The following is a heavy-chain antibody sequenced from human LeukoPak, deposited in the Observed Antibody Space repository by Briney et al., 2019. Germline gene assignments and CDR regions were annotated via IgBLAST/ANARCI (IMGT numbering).Heavy chain of an antibody. V-gene: IGHV4-31*03. Sequence: SQTLSLTCTVSGGSISSGGYYWSWIRQHPGKGLEWIGYIYYSGSTCYNPSLKSRVTISVDTSKNQFSLKLSSVTAADTAVYYCAREGLYFDWNWFDPWGQGTLVTVSS. CDR1: GGSISSGGYY. CDR2: IYYSGST. D-gene: IGHD3-9*01. J-gene: IGHJ5*02. CDR3: AREGLYFDWNWFDP.